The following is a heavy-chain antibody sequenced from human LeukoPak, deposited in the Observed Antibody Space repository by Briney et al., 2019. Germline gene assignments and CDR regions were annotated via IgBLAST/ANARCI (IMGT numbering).Heavy chain of an antibody. CDR1: GYTFTSYY. J-gene: IGHJ4*02. CDR2: INPSGGST. Sequence: GASVTVSCKASGYTFTSYYMHWVRQAPGQGLEWMGIINPSGGSTSYAQKFQGRVTMTRDTSTSTVYMELSSLRSEDTAVYYCARDRARGYSYGYDDYWGQGTLVTVSS. CDR3: ARDRARGYSYGYDDY. D-gene: IGHD5-18*01. V-gene: IGHV1-46*01.